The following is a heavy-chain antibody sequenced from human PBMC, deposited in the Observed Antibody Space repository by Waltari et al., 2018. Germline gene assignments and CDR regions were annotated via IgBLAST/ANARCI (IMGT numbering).Heavy chain of an antibody. CDR1: GFTFASYD. J-gene: IGHJ4*02. CDR3: ATERPGYSGWGFDY. D-gene: IGHD1-1*01. Sequence: EVQLVESGGGLVQPGGSLSLSCAASGFTFASYDMHWVRQAPRKGLEWVSYISSSGSTIYYADSVKGRFTISRDNAKNSLYLQMNSLRAEDTAVYYCATERPGYSGWGFDYWGQGTLVTVSS. CDR2: ISSSGSTI. V-gene: IGHV3-48*03.